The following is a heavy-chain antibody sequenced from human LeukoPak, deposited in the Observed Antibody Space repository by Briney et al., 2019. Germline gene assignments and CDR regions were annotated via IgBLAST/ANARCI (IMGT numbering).Heavy chain of an antibody. D-gene: IGHD6-13*01. CDR3: ARGAAAGTPAEYFQH. V-gene: IGHV1-18*01. Sequence: EASVKVSCMSTGYTFTSYGISWVRRAPGQGLEWMGWISTYNGNTNYAQKLQGRVTMTTDTSTSTAYMELRSLRSDDTAVYYCARGAAAGTPAEYFQHWGQGTLVTVS. CDR2: ISTYNGNT. J-gene: IGHJ1*01. CDR1: GYTFTSYG.